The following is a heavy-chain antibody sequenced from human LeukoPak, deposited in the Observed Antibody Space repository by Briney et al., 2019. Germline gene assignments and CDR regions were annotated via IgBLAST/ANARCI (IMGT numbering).Heavy chain of an antibody. D-gene: IGHD3-3*01. J-gene: IGHJ4*02. Sequence: GGSLRLSCAASGFTFSSYSMNWVRQAPGKGLEWVSSISSSSSYIYYVDSVKGRFTISRDNAKNSLYLQMNSLRAEDTAVYYCATLGVVIPFDYWGQGTLVTVSS. CDR2: ISSSSSYI. V-gene: IGHV3-21*01. CDR3: ATLGVVIPFDY. CDR1: GFTFSSYS.